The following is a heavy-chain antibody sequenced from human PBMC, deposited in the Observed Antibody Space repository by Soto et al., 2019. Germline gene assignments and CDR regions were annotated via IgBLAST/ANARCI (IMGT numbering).Heavy chain of an antibody. V-gene: IGHV3-23*01. CDR2: ISGSGGST. Sequence: GGSLRLSCAASGFTFSSYAMSWVRQAPGKGLEWVSAISGSGGSTYYADSVKGRFTISRDNSKNTLYLQMNSLRAEDTAVYYCAKGTVRLPLYYSNYYFDYWGQGTLVTVSS. D-gene: IGHD3-10*01. CDR3: AKGTVRLPLYYSNYYFDY. J-gene: IGHJ4*02. CDR1: GFTFSSYA.